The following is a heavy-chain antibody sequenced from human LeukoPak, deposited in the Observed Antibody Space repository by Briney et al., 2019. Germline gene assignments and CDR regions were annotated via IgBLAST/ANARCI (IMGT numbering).Heavy chain of an antibody. CDR2: ISSSSSYI. CDR3: ARDRLQQLFNYYYYGMDV. J-gene: IGHJ6*02. V-gene: IGHV3-21*01. Sequence: GGSLRLSCAASGFTFSSYSMNWVRQAPGKGLEWVSSISSSSSYIYYADSVKGRFTISRDNAKNSLYLQMNSLRAEDTAVYYCARDRLQQLFNYYYYGMDVWGQGTTVTVSS. CDR1: GFTFSSYS. D-gene: IGHD6-13*01.